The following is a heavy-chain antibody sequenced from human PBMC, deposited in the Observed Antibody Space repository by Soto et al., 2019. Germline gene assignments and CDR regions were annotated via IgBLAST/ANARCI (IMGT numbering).Heavy chain of an antibody. CDR3: ASGSGRWTHRYGMEV. J-gene: IGHJ6*02. V-gene: IGHV1-3*01. CDR2: INAGNGNT. CDR1: RYSFNSYS. Sequence: APGKALCKSSRYSFNSYSLHWLRHAPGQRLEWMGWINAGNGNTKYSQKFQGRVTITRDTSASTAYMELSSLRSEDTAVYYCASGSGRWTHRYGMEVWGQGTTVTVSS. D-gene: IGHD5-18*01.